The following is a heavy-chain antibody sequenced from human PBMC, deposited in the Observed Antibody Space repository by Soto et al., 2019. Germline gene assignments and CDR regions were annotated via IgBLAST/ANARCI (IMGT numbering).Heavy chain of an antibody. Sequence: GGSLRLSCAASGFTFSSYAMSWVRQAPGKGLEWVSAISGSGGITYYADSVKGRFTISRDNSKNTLYLQMNSLRAEDTAVYYCAGGPMYSSSDFFLDYWGQGTLVTVSS. D-gene: IGHD6-6*01. CDR3: AGGPMYSSSDFFLDY. CDR2: ISGSGGIT. J-gene: IGHJ4*02. CDR1: GFTFSSYA. V-gene: IGHV3-23*01.